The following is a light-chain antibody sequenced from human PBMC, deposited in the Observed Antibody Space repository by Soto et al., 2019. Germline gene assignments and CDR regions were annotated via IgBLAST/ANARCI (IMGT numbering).Light chain of an antibody. CDR3: SSYDCSDNFEV. V-gene: IGLV2-8*01. CDR1: RSEVGDYNY. CDR2: EVT. J-gene: IGLJ2*01. Sequence: QSALTQPPSASGSPGQSVTISCTGTRSEVGDYNYVSWYQQHPGKAPKLLIYEVTKRPSGVPDRFSGSKSANTASLTVSGLQAEDEADYYCSSYDCSDNFEVFGGGTKLTVL.